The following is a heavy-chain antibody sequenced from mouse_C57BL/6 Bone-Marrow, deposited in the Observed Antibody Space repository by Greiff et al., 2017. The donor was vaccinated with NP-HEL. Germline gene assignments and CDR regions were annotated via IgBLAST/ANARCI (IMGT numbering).Heavy chain of an antibody. V-gene: IGHV1-55*01. CDR2: IYPGSGST. Sequence: QVQLQQPGAELVKPGASVKMSCKASGYTFTSYWITWVKQRPGQGLAWIGDIYPGSGSTNYNEKFKSKATLTVDTSSSTAYMQLSSLTSEDSAVYYCARGRIYYYGSSYYWYFDVWGTGTTVTVSS. J-gene: IGHJ1*03. D-gene: IGHD1-1*01. CDR3: ARGRIYYYGSSYYWYFDV. CDR1: GYTFTSYW.